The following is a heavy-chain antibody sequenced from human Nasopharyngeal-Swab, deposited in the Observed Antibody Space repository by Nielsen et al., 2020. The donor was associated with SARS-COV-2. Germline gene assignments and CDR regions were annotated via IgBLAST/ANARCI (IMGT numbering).Heavy chain of an antibody. D-gene: IGHD3-22*01. CDR2: ISSSSSTI. CDR3: ARSLYYYDSSGYPSSYYFDY. J-gene: IGHJ4*02. CDR1: GFTFSSYS. Sequence: GGSLRLSCAASGFTFSSYSMNWVRRAPGKGLEWVSYISSSSSTIYYADSVKGRFTISRDNAKDSLYLQMNSLRAEDTAVYYCARSLYYYDSSGYPSSYYFDYWGQGTLVTVSS. V-gene: IGHV3-48*01.